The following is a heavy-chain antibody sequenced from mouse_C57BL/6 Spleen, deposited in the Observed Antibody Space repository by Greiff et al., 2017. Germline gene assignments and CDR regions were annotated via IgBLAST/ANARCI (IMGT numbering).Heavy chain of an antibody. J-gene: IGHJ2*01. CDR3: ARRLIATVVARYYFDY. Sequence: VQLQQSGAELVRPGASVKLSCKASGYTFTDFYINWVKQRPGQGLEWIARIYPGSGNTYYNEKFKGKATLTAEKSSSTAYMQLSSLTSEDSAVYFCARRLIATVVARYYFDYWGQGTTLTVSS. CDR1: GYTFTDFY. D-gene: IGHD1-1*01. CDR2: IYPGSGNT. V-gene: IGHV1-76*01.